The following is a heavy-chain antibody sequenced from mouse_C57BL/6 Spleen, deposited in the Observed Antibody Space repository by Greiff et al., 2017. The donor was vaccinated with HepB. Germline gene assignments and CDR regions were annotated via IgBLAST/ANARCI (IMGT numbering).Heavy chain of an antibody. J-gene: IGHJ4*01. Sequence: VHVKQSGAELVRPGASVKLSCTASGFNIKDDYMHWVKQRPEQGLEWIGWIDPENGDTEYASKFQGKATITADTSSNTAYLQLSSLTSEDTAVYYCTTPAQALMDYWGQGTSVTVSS. CDR2: IDPENGDT. CDR3: TTPAQALMDY. V-gene: IGHV14-4*01. D-gene: IGHD3-2*02. CDR1: GFNIKDDY.